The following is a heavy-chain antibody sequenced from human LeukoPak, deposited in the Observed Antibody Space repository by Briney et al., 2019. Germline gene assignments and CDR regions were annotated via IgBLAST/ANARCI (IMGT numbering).Heavy chain of an antibody. CDR3: ARGRSSMVRGYYYYYMDV. D-gene: IGHD3-10*01. CDR1: GGSISSYY. J-gene: IGHJ6*03. V-gene: IGHV4-59*01. CDR2: IYYSGST. Sequence: SETLSLTCTVSGGSISSYYWSWIRQPPGKGLEWIGYIYYSGSTNYNPSLKSRVTISVDTSKNQFSLKLSSVTAADTAVYYCARGRSSMVRGYYYYYMDVWGKGTTVTVSS.